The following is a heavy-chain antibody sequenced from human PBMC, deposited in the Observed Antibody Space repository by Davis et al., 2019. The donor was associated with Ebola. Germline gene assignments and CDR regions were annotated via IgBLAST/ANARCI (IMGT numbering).Heavy chain of an antibody. Sequence: ASVKVSCKASGYTFTNYAIHWVRQAPGQSLEWMGWINAGNGDTKYSQKFQGRVTITRDTSASTIYMELSNLRSEDTAVYYCARDEDYWGQGTLVTVSS. V-gene: IGHV1-3*01. CDR2: INAGNGDT. CDR1: GYTFTNYA. CDR3: ARDEDY. J-gene: IGHJ4*02. D-gene: IGHD2-15*01.